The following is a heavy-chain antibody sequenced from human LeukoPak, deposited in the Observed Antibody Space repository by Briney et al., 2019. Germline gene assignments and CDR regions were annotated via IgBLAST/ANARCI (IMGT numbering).Heavy chain of an antibody. CDR2: IYTSGTT. V-gene: IGHV4-4*07. J-gene: IGHJ4*02. CDR3: ARGSGSSSWYYFDY. D-gene: IGHD6-13*01. Sequence: SETLSLTCTVSCGSISSYYWSWIRQSAGKGLEWIGRIYTSGTTNYNPSLKSRVTISLDESKNHFSLKLSSVTAADTAVYYCARGSGSSSWYYFDYWGQGTQVTVSS. CDR1: CGSISSYY.